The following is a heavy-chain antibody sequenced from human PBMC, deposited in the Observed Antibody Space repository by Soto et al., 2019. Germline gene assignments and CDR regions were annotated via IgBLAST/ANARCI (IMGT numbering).Heavy chain of an antibody. V-gene: IGHV3-30*18. CDR2: ISYDGSNK. J-gene: IGHJ5*02. Sequence: PGGSLRLSCAASGFTFSSYGMHWVRQAPGKGLEWVAVISYDGSNKYYADSVKGRFTISRDNAKNTLYLQMNSLRAEDTALYYCAKDISYYDILTGRRGFDPWGQGTLVTVSS. D-gene: IGHD3-9*01. CDR3: AKDISYYDILTGRRGFDP. CDR1: GFTFSSYG.